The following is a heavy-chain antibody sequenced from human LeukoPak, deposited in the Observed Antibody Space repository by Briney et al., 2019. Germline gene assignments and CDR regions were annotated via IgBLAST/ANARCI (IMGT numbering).Heavy chain of an antibody. D-gene: IGHD6-13*01. J-gene: IGHJ5*02. CDR3: AGIATGFNWFDP. Sequence: SETLSLTCAVYGGSFSGYYWSWIRQPPGKGLEWIGEINHSGSTNYNPFLKSRVTISVDTSKNQFSLKLSSVTAADTAVYYCAGIATGFNWFDPWGQGTLVTVSS. CDR1: GGSFSGYY. CDR2: INHSGST. V-gene: IGHV4-34*01.